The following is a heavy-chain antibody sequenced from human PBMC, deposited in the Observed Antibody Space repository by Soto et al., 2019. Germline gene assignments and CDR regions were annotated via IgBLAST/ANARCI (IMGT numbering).Heavy chain of an antibody. Sequence: SETLSLTCTVTGGTISGYYWTWIRQSAGGGLEWIGRIYSSGSTDYNPSLKSRVTISLDTSMNHFSLRLSSVTAADTAVYYCARGQRFSDWFDPWGQGTLVTVS. CDR1: GGTISGYY. CDR3: ARGQRFSDWFDP. D-gene: IGHD3-3*01. CDR2: IYSSGST. J-gene: IGHJ5*02. V-gene: IGHV4-4*07.